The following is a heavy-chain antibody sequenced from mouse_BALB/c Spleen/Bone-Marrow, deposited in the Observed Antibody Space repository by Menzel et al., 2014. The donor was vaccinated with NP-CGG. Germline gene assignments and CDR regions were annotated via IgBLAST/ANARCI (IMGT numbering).Heavy chain of an antibody. CDR3: ARDDYDY. D-gene: IGHD2-4*01. J-gene: IGHJ2*01. Sequence: QVQLQQPGPELVKPGASVMISCKASGYIFTSYCIHWVKQRPGQGLEWIGWIFPGNFYTKFNENFKGRATLTADKSSSTAYMHLSSLTSEDSAVYFCARDDYDYWGQGTTLTVSS. CDR1: GYIFTSYC. V-gene: IGHV1S56*01. CDR2: IFPGNFYT.